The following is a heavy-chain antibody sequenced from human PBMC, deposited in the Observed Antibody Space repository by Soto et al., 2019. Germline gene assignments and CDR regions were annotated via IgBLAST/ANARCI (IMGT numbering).Heavy chain of an antibody. CDR3: ARRGYGPGFPYYYGMDV. CDR2: IYYSGST. Sequence: QVQLQESGPGLVKPSETLSLTCTVSCGSMSSYYWSWIRQPPGKGLEWIGYIYYSGSTNYNPSLKSRVTMSVDTPKNQFSLKLSSVTAADTAVYYCARRGYGPGFPYYYGMDVWGQGTTVTVSS. CDR1: CGSMSSYY. D-gene: IGHD3-10*01. V-gene: IGHV4-59*01. J-gene: IGHJ6*02.